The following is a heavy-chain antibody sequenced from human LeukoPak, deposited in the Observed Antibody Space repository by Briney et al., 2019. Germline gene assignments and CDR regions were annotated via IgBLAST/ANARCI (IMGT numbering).Heavy chain of an antibody. D-gene: IGHD3-10*01. CDR3: ARRATMVRGFII. CDR2: IYYSGST. Sequence: SETLSLTCTVSGGSISSYYWSWIRQPPGKGLEWIGYIYYSGSTNYNPSLKSRVTISVDTSKNQFSLKLSSVTAADTAVYYCARRATMVRGFIIWGQGTLVTVSS. V-gene: IGHV4-59*08. J-gene: IGHJ4*02. CDR1: GGSISSYY.